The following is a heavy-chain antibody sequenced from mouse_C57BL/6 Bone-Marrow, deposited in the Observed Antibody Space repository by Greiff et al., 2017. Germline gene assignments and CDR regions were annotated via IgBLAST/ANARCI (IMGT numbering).Heavy chain of an antibody. CDR3: ARSGYDYDGDAMDY. D-gene: IGHD2-4*01. V-gene: IGHV1-58*01. Sequence: EVKLQQSGAELVRPGSSVKMSCKTSGYTFTSYGINWVKQRPGQGLAWIGYLYIGTGYTEYNEKFNGKATLTSDTSSSTAYMQLSSLTSEDSAIYFCARSGYDYDGDAMDYWGQGTSVTVSS. CDR2: LYIGTGYT. CDR1: GYTFTSYG. J-gene: IGHJ4*01.